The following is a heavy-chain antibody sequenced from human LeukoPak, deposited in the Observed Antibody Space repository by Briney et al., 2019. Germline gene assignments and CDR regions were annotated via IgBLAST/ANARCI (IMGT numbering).Heavy chain of an antibody. CDR1: GGSISSYY. V-gene: IGHV4-59*01. D-gene: IGHD2-2*01. J-gene: IGHJ6*03. Sequence: SETLSLTCTVSGGSISSYYWSWIRQPPGKGLEWIGYIYYSGSTNYNPSLKSRVTISVDTSKNQFSLKLSSVTAADTAVYYCAREGRLGYCSSTSCRPYYYYYMDVWGKGTTVTVSS. CDR2: IYYSGST. CDR3: AREGRLGYCSSTSCRPYYYYYMDV.